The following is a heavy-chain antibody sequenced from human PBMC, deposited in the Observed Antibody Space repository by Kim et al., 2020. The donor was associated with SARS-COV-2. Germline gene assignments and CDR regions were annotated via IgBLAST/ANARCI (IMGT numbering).Heavy chain of an antibody. CDR1: GFTFSSFA. CDR3: ARDHGSNHPGHFDY. D-gene: IGHD2-2*01. J-gene: IGHJ4*02. Sequence: GGSLRLSCAASGFTFSSFAMTWVRQAPGKGLEWVSLISSGGDYMYYADSLKGRFTISRDNAKNSVFLQMNSLRAEDTAVYYCARDHGSNHPGHFDYWCQG. CDR2: ISSGGDYM. V-gene: IGHV3-21*01.